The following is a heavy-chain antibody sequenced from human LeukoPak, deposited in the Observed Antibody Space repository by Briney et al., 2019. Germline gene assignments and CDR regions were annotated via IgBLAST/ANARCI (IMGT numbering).Heavy chain of an antibody. J-gene: IGHJ4*02. Sequence: SGGSLTLSCAASGFAFSAYEMNWVRQAPGKGLEWVSYISGTDTTTYYADSVKGRFTISRDNARNSLYLQMNSLRAEDTALYYCTTLGYHLDSWGQGTLVTVSS. CDR2: ISGTDTTT. V-gene: IGHV3-48*03. CDR3: TTLGYHLDS. CDR1: GFAFSAYE. D-gene: IGHD3-22*01.